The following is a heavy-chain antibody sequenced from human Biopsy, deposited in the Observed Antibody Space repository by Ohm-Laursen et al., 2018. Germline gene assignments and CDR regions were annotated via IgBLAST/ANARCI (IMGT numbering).Heavy chain of an antibody. CDR3: ARGRRHCSGTCSRWYFHH. D-gene: IGHD2-2*01. CDR2: INPKSGDT. V-gene: IGHV1-2*02. J-gene: IGHJ1*01. CDR1: GYTFTAFS. Sequence: ASVKVSCKPSGYTFTAFSVHWLRQAPGQGLEWMGWINPKSGDTDYPQNFQGRVSMTRDTSISTAYMDLSRLRSDDTAVYYCARGRRHCSGTCSRWYFHHWGQGTLVTVSS.